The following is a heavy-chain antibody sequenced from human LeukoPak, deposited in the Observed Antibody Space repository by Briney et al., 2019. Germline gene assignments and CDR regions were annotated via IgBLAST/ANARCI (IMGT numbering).Heavy chain of an antibody. Sequence: SETLSLTCAVYGGSFSGYYWSWIRQPPGKGLEWIGEINHSGSTNYNPSLKSRVTISVDTSKNQFSLKLSSVTAADTAVYYCASKDCSSTSCYRRYFDYWGQGTLVTVSS. J-gene: IGHJ4*02. CDR3: ASKDCSSTSCYRRYFDY. CDR1: GGSFSGYY. D-gene: IGHD2-2*01. CDR2: INHSGST. V-gene: IGHV4-34*01.